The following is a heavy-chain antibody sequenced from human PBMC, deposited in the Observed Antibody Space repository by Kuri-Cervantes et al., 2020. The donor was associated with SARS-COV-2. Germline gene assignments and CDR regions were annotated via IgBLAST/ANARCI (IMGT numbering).Heavy chain of an antibody. CDR3: TTDLHSVTNIFDY. D-gene: IGHD4-17*01. CDR1: GFTFSNAW. J-gene: IGHJ4*02. V-gene: IGHV3-15*01. CDR2: IKSKTDGGTT. Sequence: GGSLRLSCAASGFTFSNAWMSWVRQAPGKGLEWVGRIKSKTDGGTTDYAAPVKGRFTISRDDSKNTLYLQMNSLKTEDTAVYYCTTDLHSVTNIFDYWGQGTLVTVSS.